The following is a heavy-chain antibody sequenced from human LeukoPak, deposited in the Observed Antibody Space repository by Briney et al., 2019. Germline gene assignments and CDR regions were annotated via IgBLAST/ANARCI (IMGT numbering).Heavy chain of an antibody. D-gene: IGHD3-10*01. CDR3: ARKGPWYYGSGSYDY. J-gene: IGHJ4*02. Sequence: GGSLRLSCAASGFTFNDYYMSWIRQAPGKGLEWVSYSSSSGSTIYYADSVKGRFTISRDNAKNSLYLQMNSLRAEDTAVYYCARKGPWYYGSGSYDYWGQGTLVTVSS. CDR2: SSSSGSTI. CDR1: GFTFNDYY. V-gene: IGHV3-11*01.